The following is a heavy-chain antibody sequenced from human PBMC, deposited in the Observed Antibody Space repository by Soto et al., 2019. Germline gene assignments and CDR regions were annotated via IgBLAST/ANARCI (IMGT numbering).Heavy chain of an antibody. J-gene: IGHJ3*02. CDR3: AIRNGSGSYYKAPDAFDI. CDR2: ISAYNGNT. CDR1: DYAFTSYG. D-gene: IGHD3-10*01. V-gene: IGHV1-18*04. Sequence: GASVKVSCKASDYAFTSYGISGVRQAPGQRLEWMGWISAYNGNTNYAQKLQGRVTMTTDTSTSTAYMELRSLRSDDTAVYYCAIRNGSGSYYKAPDAFDIWGQGTMVTVSS.